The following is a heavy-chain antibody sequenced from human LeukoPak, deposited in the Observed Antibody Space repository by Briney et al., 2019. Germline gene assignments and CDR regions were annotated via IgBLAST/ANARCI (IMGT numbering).Heavy chain of an antibody. CDR1: GFTFSNYN. J-gene: IGHJ4*02. V-gene: IGHV3-21*01. CDR3: ARDHNDLTGTYWESFDY. Sequence: PGGSLRVSCAASGFTFSNYNMNWVRQAPGKGLEWVSSIGSSSTYIYYADSVKGRFTISRDNAKNSLYLQMDSLAAEDTAVYYCARDHNDLTGTYWESFDYWGQGTLVTVSS. D-gene: IGHD1-26*01. CDR2: IGSSSTYI.